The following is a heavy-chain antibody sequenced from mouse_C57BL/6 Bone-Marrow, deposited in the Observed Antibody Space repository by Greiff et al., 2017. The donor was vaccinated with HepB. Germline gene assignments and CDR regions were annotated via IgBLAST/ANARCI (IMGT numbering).Heavy chain of an antibody. V-gene: IGHV5-6-3*01. J-gene: IGHJ3*01. D-gene: IGHD3-3*01. CDR3: ARRDLFVY. CDR1: GFTFSLYG. Sequence: DVKVEESGGGLVQPGGSLKLSCAASGFTFSLYGMSWVRQTPDKRLELVASINSNDGTTYYADTIKGRFTITRDNAKNTLYLQMSSLKSEDTAMYYCARRDLFVYWGQGTLFTVSA. CDR2: INSNDGTT.